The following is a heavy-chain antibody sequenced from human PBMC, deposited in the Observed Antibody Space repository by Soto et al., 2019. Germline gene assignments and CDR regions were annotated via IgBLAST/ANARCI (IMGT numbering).Heavy chain of an antibody. CDR3: ARDQGNGYSYGNYYYYGMDV. Sequence: ASVKVSCKASGYTFTGYYMHWVRQAPGQGLEWMGWINPNSGGTNYAQKFQGWVTMTRDTSISTAYMELSRLRSDDTAVYYCARDQGNGYSYGNYYYYGMDVWGQGTTVTVSS. CDR2: INPNSGGT. D-gene: IGHD5-18*01. J-gene: IGHJ6*02. CDR1: GYTFTGYY. V-gene: IGHV1-2*04.